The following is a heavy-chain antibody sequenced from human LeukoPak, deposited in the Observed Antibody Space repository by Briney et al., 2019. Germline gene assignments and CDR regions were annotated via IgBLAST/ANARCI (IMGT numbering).Heavy chain of an antibody. D-gene: IGHD3-22*01. J-gene: IGHJ4*02. CDR2: IIPILGIP. Sequence: SVKVSCKASGGTFSRYAISWVRQAPGQGLEWMGRIIPILGIPNYAQKFQGRVTITADKSTTTGYMELSSLRSEDTAMYYCAKDTYYYDSSGPDGWFDYWGQGTLVTVSS. V-gene: IGHV1-69*04. CDR3: AKDTYYYDSSGPDGWFDY. CDR1: GGTFSRYA.